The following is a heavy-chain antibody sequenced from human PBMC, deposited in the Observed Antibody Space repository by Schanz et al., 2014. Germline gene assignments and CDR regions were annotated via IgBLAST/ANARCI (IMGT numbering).Heavy chain of an antibody. CDR3: ARDRRNADLDY. D-gene: IGHD1-1*01. J-gene: IGHJ4*02. CDR1: GFGFSSYS. V-gene: IGHV3-48*01. CDR2: ISGSSRTI. Sequence: EVQLVESGGGVVQPGRSLRLSCAASGFGFSSYSMNWVRQAPGTGLEWVSYISGSSRTIYYADSVKGRFTISRDNAKNSLYLEMNSLRAEDTALYYCARDRRNADLDYWGQGTLVNVSS.